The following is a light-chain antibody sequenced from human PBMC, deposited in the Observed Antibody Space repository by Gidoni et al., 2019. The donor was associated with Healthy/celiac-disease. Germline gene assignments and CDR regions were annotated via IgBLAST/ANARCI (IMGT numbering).Light chain of an antibody. CDR2: EVS. V-gene: IGLV2-14*01. Sequence: QSALTQPASVSGSPGQSITISCTGTSSDVGVYNYVSWYQQHPGKAPKLMIYEVSNRPSGVSNRFSGSKSGNTASLTIYGLQAEDEADYYCSSYTSSSTLVVFGGGTKLTVL. J-gene: IGLJ2*01. CDR1: SSDVGVYNY. CDR3: SSYTSSSTLVV.